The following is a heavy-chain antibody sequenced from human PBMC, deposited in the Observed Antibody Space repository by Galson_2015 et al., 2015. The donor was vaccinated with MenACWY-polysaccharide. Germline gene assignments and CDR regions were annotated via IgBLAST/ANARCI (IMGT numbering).Heavy chain of an antibody. D-gene: IGHD2-2*01. J-gene: IGHJ6*02. V-gene: IGHV3-30-3*01. CDR3: ARTYCDRTTCYGLDV. CDR2: ISYDESNK. CDR1: GFTFSSHA. Sequence: SLRLSCAASGFTFSSHAMHWVRQAPGKGLEWVAIISYDESNKYYSDSVKGRFTISRDNSENTLYLQMNGLRAEDTAVYYCARTYCDRTTCYGLDVWGQGTTVTVSS.